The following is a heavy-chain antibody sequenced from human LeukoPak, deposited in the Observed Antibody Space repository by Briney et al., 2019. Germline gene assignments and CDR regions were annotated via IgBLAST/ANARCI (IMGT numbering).Heavy chain of an antibody. V-gene: IGHV3-74*01. CDR2: INSDGSTT. Sequence: GGSLRLSCAASGFTFSNYWTHWVRQVPGKGLVWVSRINSDGSTTNYADSVKGRFTISRDNARNTLYLQMNSLRAEDTAVYYCARVVDLATLGDWGQGTLVTVSS. D-gene: IGHD1-26*01. J-gene: IGHJ4*02. CDR3: ARVVDLATLGD. CDR1: GFTFSNYW.